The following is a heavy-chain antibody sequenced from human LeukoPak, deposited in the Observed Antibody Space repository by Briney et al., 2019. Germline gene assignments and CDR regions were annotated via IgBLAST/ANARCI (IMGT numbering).Heavy chain of an antibody. Sequence: SETLSLTCAVYGGSFSGYYWSWIRQPPGKGLEWIGEINHSGSTNYNPSLKSRVTISVDTSKNQFSLKLSSVTAADTAVYYCARGARGSNWFDPWGQGTLVTASS. CDR1: GGSFSGYY. CDR3: ARGARGSNWFDP. CDR2: INHSGST. V-gene: IGHV4-34*01. J-gene: IGHJ5*02.